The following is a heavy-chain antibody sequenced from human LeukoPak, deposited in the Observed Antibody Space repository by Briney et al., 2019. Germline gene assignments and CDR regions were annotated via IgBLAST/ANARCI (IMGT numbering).Heavy chain of an antibody. CDR3: AKVKWKLIGYFDY. V-gene: IGHV3-23*01. D-gene: IGHD1-20*01. CDR1: GFTFTNYA. Sequence: GGSLRLSCAASGFTFTNYAMSWVRQAPGKGLEWVSVLTGDGGTYYADSVKGRFTNSRDDSKNTLFLQMNSLRAEDTAVYFCAKVKWKLIGYFDYWGQGALVTVSS. CDR2: LTGDGGT. J-gene: IGHJ4*02.